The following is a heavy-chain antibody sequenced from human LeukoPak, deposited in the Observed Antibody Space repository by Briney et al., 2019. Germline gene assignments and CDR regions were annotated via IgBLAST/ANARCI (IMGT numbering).Heavy chain of an antibody. J-gene: IGHJ4*02. V-gene: IGHV1-46*01. D-gene: IGHD3-10*01. CDR1: GYTFTSYY. Sequence: GASVKVSCKASGYTFTSYYMHWLRQAPGQGLDWMGIIDPSGGGTNYAQKFQGRVTMTRDTSTSTVYMELSSLRSEDTAVYYCASLGSGSSRIIDFDYWGQGTLVTVSS. CDR2: IDPSGGGT. CDR3: ASLGSGSSRIIDFDY.